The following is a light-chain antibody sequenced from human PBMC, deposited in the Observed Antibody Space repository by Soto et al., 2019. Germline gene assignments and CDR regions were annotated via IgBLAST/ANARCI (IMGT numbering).Light chain of an antibody. J-gene: IGLJ2*01. CDR1: STDVGGYIY. V-gene: IGLV2-14*01. CDR3: SSYTSSSKIV. CDR2: EVS. Sequence: QSVLTQPASVSGSPGQSITLSCTGTSTDVGGYIYVSWYQQYPGNAPRLIIYEVSNRPSGVSDRFSGSKSGNTASLTISGLQTEDEADYYCSSYTSSSKIVFGGGTKLTVL.